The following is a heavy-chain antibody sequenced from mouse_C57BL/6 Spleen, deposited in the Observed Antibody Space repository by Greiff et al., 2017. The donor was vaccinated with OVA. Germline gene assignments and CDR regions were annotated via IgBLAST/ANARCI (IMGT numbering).Heavy chain of an antibody. CDR2: ISGGGGNT. CDR3: ARRLNWDAFAY. CDR1: GFTFSSYT. V-gene: IGHV5-9*01. D-gene: IGHD4-1*01. J-gene: IGHJ3*01. Sequence: EVMLVESGGGLVKPGGSLKLSCAASGFTFSSYTMSWVRQTPEKRLEWVATISGGGGNTYYPDSVKGRFTISRDNAKNTLYLQMSSLRSEDTALYYCARRLNWDAFAYWGQGTLVTVSA.